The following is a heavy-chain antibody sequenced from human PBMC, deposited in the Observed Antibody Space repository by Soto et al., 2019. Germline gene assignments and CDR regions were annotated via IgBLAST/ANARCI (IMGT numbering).Heavy chain of an antibody. D-gene: IGHD3-10*01. CDR2: ISSSGSTI. V-gene: IGHV3-11*01. Sequence: QVQLVESGGGLVKPGGSLRLSCAASGFTFSDYYMSWIRQAPGKGLEWVSYISSSGSTIYYADSVKCRFTISRDNGKNSRYLQMNSLRAEDTAVYYCAREHTGESTNWFDPWGQGTLVTVSS. CDR3: AREHTGESTNWFDP. J-gene: IGHJ5*02. CDR1: GFTFSDYY.